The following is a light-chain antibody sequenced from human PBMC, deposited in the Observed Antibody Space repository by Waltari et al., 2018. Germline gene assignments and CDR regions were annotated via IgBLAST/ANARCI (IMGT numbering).Light chain of an antibody. Sequence: EIVLTQSPATLSLSPGDRATLSCRASQSIGTFLSWLQQKPGQAPSLLIYDASYRATDIPARFSGAGSGTDFTLTISSLEPEDFAVYCGQQRSDWPRTFGQGTRVEIK. CDR1: QSIGTF. V-gene: IGKV3-11*01. J-gene: IGKJ1*01. CDR3: QQRSDWPRT. CDR2: DAS.